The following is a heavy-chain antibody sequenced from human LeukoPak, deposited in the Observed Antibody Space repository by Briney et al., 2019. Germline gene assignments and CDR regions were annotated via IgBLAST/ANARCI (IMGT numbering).Heavy chain of an antibody. CDR3: SRAHSWSFNS. D-gene: IGHD2-15*01. J-gene: IGHJ4*02. CDR1: GFNFGDYA. Sequence: GGSLRLSCATSGFNFGDYAMTWVRQAPGKGLEWVGIVRNKASGGATAYAASVKGRFTISRDDSNTIAYLQMNGLQTEDTAVYYCSRAHSWSFNSWGQGTLVTVSS. CDR2: VRNKASGGAT. V-gene: IGHV3-49*04.